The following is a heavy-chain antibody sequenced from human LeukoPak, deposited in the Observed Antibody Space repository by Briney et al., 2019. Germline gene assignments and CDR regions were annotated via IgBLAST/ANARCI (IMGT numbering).Heavy chain of an antibody. Sequence: ASVKVSCKASGCTFTGYYIHWVRQAPGQGPQYMGWINPNNGGTNYAPNFQGRVTMTRDTSISTAYMELSRLRYDDTATYYCARDYYGSGVPDFYYYYMDVWGKGTTVTVSS. J-gene: IGHJ6*03. D-gene: IGHD3-10*01. V-gene: IGHV1-2*02. CDR1: GCTFTGYY. CDR2: INPNNGGT. CDR3: ARDYYGSGVPDFYYYYMDV.